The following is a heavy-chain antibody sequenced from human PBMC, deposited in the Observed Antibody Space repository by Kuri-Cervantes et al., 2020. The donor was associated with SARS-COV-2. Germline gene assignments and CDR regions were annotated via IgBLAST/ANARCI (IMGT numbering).Heavy chain of an antibody. D-gene: IGHD6-13*01. CDR2: ISAYNGST. J-gene: IGHJ4*02. CDR1: GYTFTSYG. Sequence: ASVKVSCKASGYTFTSYGISWVRQAPGQGLEWMGWISAYNGSTSYAQKFQGRVTMTRDTSTSTVYMELSSLRSEDTAVYYCARAQEHNAQQLAGVDYWGQGTLVTVSS. CDR3: ARAQEHNAQQLAGVDY. V-gene: IGHV1-18*01.